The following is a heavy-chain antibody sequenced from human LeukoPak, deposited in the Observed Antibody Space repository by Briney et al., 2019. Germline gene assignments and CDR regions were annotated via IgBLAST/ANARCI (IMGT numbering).Heavy chain of an antibody. J-gene: IGHJ4*02. V-gene: IGHV3-23*01. CDR2: ISTSGGTT. D-gene: IGHD3-10*01. CDR3: AKDLYGSGKIGYFDY. Sequence: GGSLRLSCAASGFTFSTYAMTRVRQAPGKGLEWVSSISTSGGTTYYADSVKGRFTISRDSSKNTLYLQMNSLRAEDTAVYYCAKDLYGSGKIGYFDYWGQGTLVTVSS. CDR1: GFTFSTYA.